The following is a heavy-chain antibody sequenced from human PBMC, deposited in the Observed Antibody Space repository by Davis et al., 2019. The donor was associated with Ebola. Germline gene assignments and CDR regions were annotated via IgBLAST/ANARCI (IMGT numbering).Heavy chain of an antibody. J-gene: IGHJ6*02. Sequence: ASVKVSCKASGYTFTGYYLHWVRPAPGQGLEWMGWTNPNSGGTNYAQKFQGRVTMTRDTSISTAYMELSRLRSDDKAVYYCARARDRRYYDYVWLSGMDVWGQGTTVSVSS. CDR1: GYTFTGYY. V-gene: IGHV1-2*02. D-gene: IGHD3-16*01. CDR2: TNPNSGGT. CDR3: ARARDRRYYDYVWLSGMDV.